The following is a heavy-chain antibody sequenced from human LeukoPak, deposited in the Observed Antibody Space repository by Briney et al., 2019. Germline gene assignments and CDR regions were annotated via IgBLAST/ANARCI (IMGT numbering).Heavy chain of an antibody. J-gene: IGHJ4*02. Sequence: GGSLRLSXAASGFTFRSYWMHWVRQAPGKGLVWVSRIHSDGSSTSYADSVRGRFTISRDDAKSTLYLQMNSLRAEDTAVYYCARSGWPYYFDYWGQGTLVTVSS. CDR1: GFTFRSYW. CDR2: IHSDGSST. D-gene: IGHD3-22*01. CDR3: ARSGWPYYFDY. V-gene: IGHV3-74*01.